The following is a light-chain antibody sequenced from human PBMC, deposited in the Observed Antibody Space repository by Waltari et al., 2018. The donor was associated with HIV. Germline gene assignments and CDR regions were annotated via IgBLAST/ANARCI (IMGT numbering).Light chain of an antibody. CDR1: QSITRY. Sequence: DFQMTQSQSSLSASVRHSVPLTCRASQSITRYLNWYQEKPGKGPRLLIYATSTLQSGVPSRFSGSGSGTDFTLTISSLQPEDFATYYCQQSYSTPLTFGGGTKVEIK. V-gene: IGKV1-39*01. CDR3: QQSYSTPLT. J-gene: IGKJ4*01. CDR2: ATS.